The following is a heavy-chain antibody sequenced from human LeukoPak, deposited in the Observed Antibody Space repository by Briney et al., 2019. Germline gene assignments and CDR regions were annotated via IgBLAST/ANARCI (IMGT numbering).Heavy chain of an antibody. CDR1: GYTFTSYA. CDR2: INTNTGGP. D-gene: IGHD5-18*01. CDR3: ARVHTSGYSYDFDY. J-gene: IGHJ4*02. Sequence: ASVKVSCKASGYTFTSYAMNWVRQAPGQGLEWMGWINTNTGGPTYAQGFTGRFVFSLDTSVSTAYLQISSLKAEDTALYYCARVHTSGYSYDFDYWGQGTLVTVSS. V-gene: IGHV7-4-1*02.